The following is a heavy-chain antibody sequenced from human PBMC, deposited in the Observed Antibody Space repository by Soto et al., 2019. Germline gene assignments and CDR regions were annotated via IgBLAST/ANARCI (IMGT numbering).Heavy chain of an antibody. Sequence: EVQLVESGGGLVQPGGSLRLSCAASGFTVSSNYMSWVRQAPGKGLEWVSVIYSGGSTYYADSVKGSFTISRDNSKDTRYRQMNSLRAEDTAVYYCARADRYSRGWWDYWGQVPLVAVSA. D-gene: IGHD6-19*01. V-gene: IGHV3-66*01. CDR3: ARADRYSRGWWDY. CDR1: GFTVSSNY. CDR2: IYSGGST. J-gene: IGHJ4*02.